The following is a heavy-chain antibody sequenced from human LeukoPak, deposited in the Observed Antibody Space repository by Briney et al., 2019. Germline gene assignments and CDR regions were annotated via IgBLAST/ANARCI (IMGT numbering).Heavy chain of an antibody. CDR1: GGSISSYY. J-gene: IGHJ4*02. Sequence: SETLSLTCSVSGGSISSYYWSWIRQPAGKGLEWIGRIYTSGNTNYNPSLKSRVTMSVDTSKNHFSLKLNSVTTADTAVYYCTRGAGWLIDYWGQGILVTVSS. CDR2: IYTSGNT. D-gene: IGHD3-16*01. V-gene: IGHV4-4*07. CDR3: TRGAGWLIDY.